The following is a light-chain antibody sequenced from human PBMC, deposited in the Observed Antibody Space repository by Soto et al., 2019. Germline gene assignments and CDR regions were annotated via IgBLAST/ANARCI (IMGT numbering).Light chain of an antibody. CDR1: SSDVGGYNY. V-gene: IGLV2-14*01. Sequence: QSALTQPASVSRSPGQSITISCTGTSSDVGGYNYVSWYQQHPGKAPKLMIYDVTNRPSGVSNRFSGSKSGNTASLTISGLQAEDEADYYCSSYTSSTSFYFGTGTKVTVL. CDR3: SSYTSSTSFY. J-gene: IGLJ1*01. CDR2: DVT.